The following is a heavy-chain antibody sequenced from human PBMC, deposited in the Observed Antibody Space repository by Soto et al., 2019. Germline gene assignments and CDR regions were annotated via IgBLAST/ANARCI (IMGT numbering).Heavy chain of an antibody. CDR3: ARRGSGSYYDF. V-gene: IGHV3-23*01. CDR2: ISGSGGST. Sequence: EVPLLESGGGLVQPGGSLRLSCAASGFTFSSYAMRWVRQAPGKGLEWVSAISGSGGSTYYADSVKGRFTISRDNSKITLYRQMNSLRDEDTAVYYCARRGSGSYYDFWGQGTLVTVSS. D-gene: IGHD1-26*01. CDR1: GFTFSSYA. J-gene: IGHJ4*02.